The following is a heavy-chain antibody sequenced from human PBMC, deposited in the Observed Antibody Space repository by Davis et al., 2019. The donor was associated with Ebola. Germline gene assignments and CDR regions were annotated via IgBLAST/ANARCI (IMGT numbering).Heavy chain of an antibody. CDR1: GFTFSTYW. D-gene: IGHD2-2*01. J-gene: IGHJ6*02. CDR3: ASHGAEGYCSSTSCLPYYYGMDV. Sequence: GESLKISCAVSGFTFSTYWMSWVRQAPGKGPEWVANIKEDGSDKYYVDSVKGRFTISRDNAKNSLYLQMNSLRAEDTAVYYCASHGAEGYCSSTSCLPYYYGMDVWGQGTTVTVSS. CDR2: IKEDGSDK. V-gene: IGHV3-7*03.